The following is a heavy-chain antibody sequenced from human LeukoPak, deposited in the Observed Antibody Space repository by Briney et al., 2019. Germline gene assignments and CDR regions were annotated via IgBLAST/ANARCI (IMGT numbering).Heavy chain of an antibody. J-gene: IGHJ4*02. D-gene: IGHD3-22*01. CDR2: INPNSGGT. CDR1: GYTFTGYY. Sequence: ASVKVSCKASGYTFTGYYMHWVRQAPGQGLEWMGWINPNSGGTNYAQKFQGRVTMTRDTSISTAYMELSRLRSDDTAVYYCAKEYYSCGYYPKYWGQGTLVTVSS. CDR3: AKEYYSCGYYPKY. V-gene: IGHV1-2*02.